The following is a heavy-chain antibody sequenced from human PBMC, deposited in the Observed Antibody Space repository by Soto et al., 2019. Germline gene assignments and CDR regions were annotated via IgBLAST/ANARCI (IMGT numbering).Heavy chain of an antibody. V-gene: IGHV6-1*01. CDR3: VRLVGNSWLDS. Sequence: QVQLQQSGPGLVKPSQTLSLTCAISGDSVSTNSATWDWIRQSPSRGLEWLGRTYYRSRWFNDYARSVRGRITINPDTSSNHLSLQLNSVTPDDTAVYYCVRLVGNSWLDSWGQGTLVTVSS. CDR2: TYYRSRWFN. J-gene: IGHJ5*01. D-gene: IGHD2-2*01. CDR1: GDSVSTNSAT.